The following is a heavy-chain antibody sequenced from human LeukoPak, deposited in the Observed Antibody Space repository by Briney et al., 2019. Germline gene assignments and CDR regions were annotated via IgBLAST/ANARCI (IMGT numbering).Heavy chain of an antibody. V-gene: IGHV1-18*01. CDR2: ISVINNGNT. CDR1: GYTFGSYG. J-gene: IGHJ3*02. CDR3: SREFPFCGADCFSGVFDI. Sequence: ASVKVSCKASGYTFGSYGINWVRQAPGQGLEWMGWISVINNGNTRYAQNFQGRLTMTTDTSTATAYMELRSLRSDDTAVYYCSREFPFCGADCFSGVFDIWGQGTMVTVS. D-gene: IGHD2-21*02.